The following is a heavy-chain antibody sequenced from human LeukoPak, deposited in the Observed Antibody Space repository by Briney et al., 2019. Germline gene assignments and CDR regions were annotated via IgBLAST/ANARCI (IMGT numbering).Heavy chain of an antibody. CDR1: RFTFSSYA. CDR3: ATLPYYYDSSGSYYFDY. Sequence: GGSLRLSCAASRFTFSSYAMSWVRQAPGEGLEWVSVISATDGSTYYADSVKGRFTISRDNSKNTLYLQMNSLRVEDTAVYYCATLPYYYDSSGSYYFDYWGQGTLVTVSS. CDR2: ISATDGST. J-gene: IGHJ4*02. V-gene: IGHV3-23*01. D-gene: IGHD3-22*01.